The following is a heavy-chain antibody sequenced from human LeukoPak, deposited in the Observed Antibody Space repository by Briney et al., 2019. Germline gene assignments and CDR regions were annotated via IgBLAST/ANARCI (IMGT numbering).Heavy chain of an antibody. V-gene: IGHV4-61*08. Sequence: SETLSLTCTVSGGSISSGGYYWSWIRQHPGKGLEWIGYIYYSGSTNYNPSLKSRVIISVDTSKNQFSLKLSSVTAADTAVYYCARDGYGSNDFDIWGQGTMVTVSS. CDR2: IYYSGST. CDR3: ARDGYGSNDFDI. J-gene: IGHJ3*02. CDR1: GGSISSGGYY. D-gene: IGHD3-10*01.